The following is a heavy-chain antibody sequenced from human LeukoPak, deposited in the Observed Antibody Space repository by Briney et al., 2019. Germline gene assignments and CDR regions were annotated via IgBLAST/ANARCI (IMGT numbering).Heavy chain of an antibody. CDR2: IYYSGST. CDR3: VRDSLRTGALDY. D-gene: IGHD2-8*02. Sequence: SETLSLTCTVSGGSISSYYWGWIRQPPGKGLEWIGSIYYSGSTYYNPSLKSRVTISVDTSKNQFSLKLSSVTAADTAVYYCVRDSLRTGALDYWGQGTLVTVSS. J-gene: IGHJ4*02. CDR1: GGSISSYY. V-gene: IGHV4-39*07.